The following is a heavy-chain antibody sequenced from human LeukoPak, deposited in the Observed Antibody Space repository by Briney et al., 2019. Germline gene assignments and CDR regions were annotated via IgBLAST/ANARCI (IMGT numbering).Heavy chain of an antibody. CDR1: GGSISSGGYY. D-gene: IGHD5-24*01. CDR3: ARTVGDGYNYRDY. Sequence: SETLSLTCTVSGGSISSGGYYWSWIRQPPGKGLEWIGYIYHSGSTYYNPSLKSRVTISVDRSKNQFSLKLSSVTAADTAVYYCARTVGDGYNYRDYWGQGTLVTVSS. V-gene: IGHV4-30-2*01. J-gene: IGHJ4*02. CDR2: IYHSGST.